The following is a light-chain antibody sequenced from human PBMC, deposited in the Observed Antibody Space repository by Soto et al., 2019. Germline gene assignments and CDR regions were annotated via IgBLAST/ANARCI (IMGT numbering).Light chain of an antibody. CDR1: QNVNDY. V-gene: IGKV1-5*01. CDR3: QQYSSHRT. CDR2: DAS. J-gene: IGKJ1*01. Sequence: DIQMTQTPSTLSASVGDRVTINCRASQNVNDYLAWYQQKPGKSPKVLIYDASTLESGVPSRFSGSGSGTEFTLTISGLQADGFATYYCQQYSSHRTFGQGTKVDIK.